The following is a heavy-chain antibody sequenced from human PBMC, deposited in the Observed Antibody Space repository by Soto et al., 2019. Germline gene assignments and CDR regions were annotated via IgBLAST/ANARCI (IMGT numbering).Heavy chain of an antibody. V-gene: IGHV4-4*07. CDR1: GGSISKFY. J-gene: IGHJ5*02. CDR2: VYATGTT. Sequence: KTSETLSLTCNVSGGSISKFYWAWIRKTAGNGLEWMGRVYATGTTDYNPSLRSRVAMSVDISKKTFSLRLRSVTGADSGVYYCVRDGSKSLRDWFDPWGQGILVTVS. CDR3: VRDGSKSLRDWFDP.